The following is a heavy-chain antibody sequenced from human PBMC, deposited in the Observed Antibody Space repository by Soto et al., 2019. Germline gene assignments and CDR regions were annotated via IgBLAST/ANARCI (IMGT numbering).Heavy chain of an antibody. CDR3: TKEEVTVTTAGRAFDY. CDR2: ISGSGGST. Sequence: EVQLLESGGGLVQPGGSLRLSCAASGFTFSSYAMSWVRQAPGKGLEWVSAISGSGGSTYYADSVKGRFTISRDNSKNTLYLQMNSLRAEDTAVYYCTKEEVTVTTAGRAFDYWGQGTLVTLSS. D-gene: IGHD4-17*01. CDR1: GFTFSSYA. J-gene: IGHJ4*02. V-gene: IGHV3-23*01.